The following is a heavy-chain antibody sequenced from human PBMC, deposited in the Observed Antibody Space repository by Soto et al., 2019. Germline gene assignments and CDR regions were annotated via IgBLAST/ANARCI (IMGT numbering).Heavy chain of an antibody. CDR1: GGSSSDYC. V-gene: IGHV4-34*01. D-gene: IGHD1-1*01. CDR3: ARAPLEDGVRETNTGSAP. J-gene: IGHJ1*01. CDR2: INHSGST. Sequence: SQTLCLTWTAYGGSSSDYCWSWIRQPPGKGLEWIGEINHSGSTNYNPSLKSRVTISVDTSKNQFSLKLSSVTAADTAVYYCARAPLEDGVRETNTGSAPRGKGSLVPVS.